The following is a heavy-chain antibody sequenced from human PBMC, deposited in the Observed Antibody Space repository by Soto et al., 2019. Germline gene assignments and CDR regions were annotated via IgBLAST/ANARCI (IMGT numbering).Heavy chain of an antibody. CDR2: FSGSGGST. CDR1: WFTLSSYA. CDR3: ANPLYVDTAMVTGHEGIYYYGMDV. D-gene: IGHD5-18*01. V-gene: IGHV3-23*01. Sequence: AGGSLRLSFAALWFTLSSYAISWVPPAPRKGVGWVSAFSGSGGSTYYADSVKGRFTISRDNSKNTLYLQMNSLRAEDTAVYYCANPLYVDTAMVTGHEGIYYYGMDVWGQGTTVTVSS. J-gene: IGHJ6*02.